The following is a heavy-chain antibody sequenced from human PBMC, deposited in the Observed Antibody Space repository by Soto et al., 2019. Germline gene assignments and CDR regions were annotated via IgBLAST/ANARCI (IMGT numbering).Heavy chain of an antibody. CDR3: ARGEQYSGRIFDY. Sequence: LSLTCAITGDSVSSNSAGWSWVRQSPSRGLEWLGRTYYRSKWYYEYAVSVRGRITINPDTSKNQYSLQLNSVTPEDTAVYFCARGEQYSGRIFDYWGQGTLVTVSS. CDR1: GDSVSSNSAG. CDR2: TYYRSKWYY. V-gene: IGHV6-1*01. J-gene: IGHJ4*01. D-gene: IGHD1-26*01.